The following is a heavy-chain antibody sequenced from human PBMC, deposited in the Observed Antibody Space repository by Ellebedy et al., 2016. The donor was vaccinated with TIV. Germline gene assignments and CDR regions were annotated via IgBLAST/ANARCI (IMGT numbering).Heavy chain of an antibody. V-gene: IGHV3-7*01. D-gene: IGHD6-13*01. Sequence: GESLKISXTASGFTFSRRWMGWVRQAPGKGLEWVANIKEDETEKYYAESVKGRFTISRDNAKNSLYLEMNSLRAEDTALHYCAGYGWPANFDPWGQGTLVTVSS. CDR3: AGYGWPANFDP. CDR2: IKEDETEK. CDR1: GFTFSRRW. J-gene: IGHJ5*02.